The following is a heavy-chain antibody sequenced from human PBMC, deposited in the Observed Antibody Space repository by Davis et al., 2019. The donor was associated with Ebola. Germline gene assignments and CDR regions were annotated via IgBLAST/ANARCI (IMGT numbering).Heavy chain of an antibody. CDR1: GGSISSSSYY. Sequence: SETLSLTCTVSGGSISSSSYYWSWIRQPPGKGLEWIGEINHSGSTNYNPSLKSRVTISVDTSKNQFSLKLSSVTAADTAVYYCARGSGWYPYYYYGMDVWGQGTTVTVSS. CDR3: ARGSGWYPYYYYGMDV. D-gene: IGHD6-13*01. CDR2: INHSGST. J-gene: IGHJ6*02. V-gene: IGHV4-39*07.